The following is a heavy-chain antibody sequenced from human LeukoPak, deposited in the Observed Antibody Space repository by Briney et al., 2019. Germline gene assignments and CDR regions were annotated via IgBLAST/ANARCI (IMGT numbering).Heavy chain of an antibody. V-gene: IGHV4-4*07. Sequence: SETLSLTCTVSGVSISSFYWSWIRQPAGKGLEWIGRIHTSGSTNYNPSLKSRVTMSTDTSKKQFTLNLRSVTAADTAVYYCAREISTLFGVVTMRFDPWGQGTLVIVSS. CDR2: IHTSGST. CDR1: GVSISSFY. CDR3: AREISTLFGVVTMRFDP. J-gene: IGHJ5*02. D-gene: IGHD3-3*01.